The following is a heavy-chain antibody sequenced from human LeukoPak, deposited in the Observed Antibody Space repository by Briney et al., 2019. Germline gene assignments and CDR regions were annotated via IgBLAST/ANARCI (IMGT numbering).Heavy chain of an antibody. V-gene: IGHV3-48*03. Sequence: GGSLRLSCAASGFTFSSYEMNWVRQAPGEGLEWGSYISSSGRTIYYAGSGKGRFTISRDNAKNSLYLQMNSLRAEDTAVYYCARDERSAHYYYYMDVWGKGTTVTISS. CDR1: GFTFSSYE. CDR3: ARDERSAHYYYYMDV. CDR2: ISSSGRTI. J-gene: IGHJ6*03.